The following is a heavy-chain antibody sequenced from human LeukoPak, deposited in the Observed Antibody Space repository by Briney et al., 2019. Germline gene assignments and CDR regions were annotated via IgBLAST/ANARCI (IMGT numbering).Heavy chain of an antibody. CDR1: GGSISSYY. Sequence: SETLSLTCTVSGGSISSYYRSWIRQPPGKGLEWIGYIYYSGSTNYNPSLKSRVTISVDTSKNQFSLKLSSVTAADTAVYYCARESYDSSGYPFDYWGQGTLVTVSS. V-gene: IGHV4-59*01. CDR3: ARESYDSSGYPFDY. J-gene: IGHJ4*02. D-gene: IGHD3-22*01. CDR2: IYYSGST.